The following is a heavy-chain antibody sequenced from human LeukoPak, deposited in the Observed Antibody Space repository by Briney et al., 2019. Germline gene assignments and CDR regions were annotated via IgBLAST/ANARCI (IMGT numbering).Heavy chain of an antibody. J-gene: IGHJ4*02. CDR2: INHSGST. CDR1: GGSFSGYY. V-gene: IGHV4-34*01. CDR3: ARSSSYYDSSGVFDY. Sequence: SETLSLTCAVYGGSFSGYYWSWIRQPPGKGLEWIGEINHSGSTNYNPSLKSRVTISVDTSKNQFSLKLSSVTAADTAVYYCARSSSYYDSSGVFDYWGQGTLVTVSS. D-gene: IGHD3-22*01.